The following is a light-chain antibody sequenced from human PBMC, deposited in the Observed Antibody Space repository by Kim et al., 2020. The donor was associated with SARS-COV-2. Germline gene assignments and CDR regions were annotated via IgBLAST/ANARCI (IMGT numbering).Light chain of an antibody. V-gene: IGLV6-57*03. Sequence: KTVTISCTRSSGSIDANYVQWYQQRPGGVPTAVIYEDDQRPSGVSDRFSGSIDNSSNSASLTISGLKTEDEADYYCQSYNRSNVVFGGGTQLTVL. CDR1: SGSIDANY. CDR3: QSYNRSNVV. J-gene: IGLJ2*01. CDR2: EDD.